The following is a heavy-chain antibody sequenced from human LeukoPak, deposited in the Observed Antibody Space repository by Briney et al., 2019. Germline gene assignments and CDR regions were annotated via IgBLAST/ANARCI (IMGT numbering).Heavy chain of an antibody. CDR1: DDSIGNYY. D-gene: IGHD4-11*01. CDR2: IYFSGST. V-gene: IGHV4-59*01. J-gene: IGHJ6*02. CDR3: ARVGGSNFYNYGMDV. Sequence: SETLSLTCTVSDDSIGNYYWSWVRQSPGKGLEWVGYIYFSGSTNYNPSLKRRVTMSVVTSKNQFSLRLTSVTAADTATYYCARVGGSNFYNYGMDVWGQGTTVIVSS.